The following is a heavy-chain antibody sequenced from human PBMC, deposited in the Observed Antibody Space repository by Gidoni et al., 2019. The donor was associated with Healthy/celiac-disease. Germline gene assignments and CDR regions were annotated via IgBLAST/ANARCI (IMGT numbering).Heavy chain of an antibody. J-gene: IGHJ3*02. CDR2: IYSGGST. V-gene: IGHV3-53*01. CDR3: ARLEDYYDSSDIDAFDI. Sequence: EVQLVESGGGLIQPGGSLRRSCAASGFTVSRNYMSWVRQAPGKGLEGVSVIYSGGSTDYADSVKGRFTISRDNSKNTLYLQMNSLRAEDTAVYYCARLEDYYDSSDIDAFDIWGQGTMVTVSS. CDR1: GFTVSRNY. D-gene: IGHD3-22*01.